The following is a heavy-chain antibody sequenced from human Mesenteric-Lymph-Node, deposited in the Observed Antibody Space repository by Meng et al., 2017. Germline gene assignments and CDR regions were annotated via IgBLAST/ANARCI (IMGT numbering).Heavy chain of an antibody. CDR3: ARQIFEFGYGGNSPFDY. J-gene: IGHJ4*02. Sequence: QLQLQESGPGLVKPSETLSLTCTVPGGSISSTSYYWGGIRQPPGKGPEWIGSIYYSGSNYHNPSLKSRLTISVDTSKSQLALKLSSVTAADTAVYYCARQIFEFGYGGNSPFDYWGQGTLVTVSS. CDR1: GGSISSTSYY. CDR2: IYYSGSN. D-gene: IGHD4-23*01. V-gene: IGHV4-39*01.